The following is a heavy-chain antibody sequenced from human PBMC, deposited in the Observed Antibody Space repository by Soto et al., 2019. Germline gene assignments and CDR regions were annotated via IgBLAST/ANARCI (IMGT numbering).Heavy chain of an antibody. CDR3: ARDQSNRYAFGY. CDR2: INHSGST. V-gene: IGHV4-34*01. J-gene: IGHJ4*02. CDR1: GGSFSGYY. D-gene: IGHD3-10*01. Sequence: SETLSLTCAVYGGSFSGYYWSWIRQPPGKGLEWIGEINHSGSTNYNPSLKSRVTISVDTSKNQISLKLSSVTAADTAVYYCARDQSNRYAFGYWGQGTLVTVSS.